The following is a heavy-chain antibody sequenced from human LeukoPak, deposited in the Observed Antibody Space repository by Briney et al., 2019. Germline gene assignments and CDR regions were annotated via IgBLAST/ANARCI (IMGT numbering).Heavy chain of an antibody. CDR2: IKNDGSEK. J-gene: IGHJ4*02. Sequence: YWXXWVRQAXXXGVEGVANIKNDGSEKYYVDCVKGGFTISRDKGKNSLYLQMNSLRAEDTAIYYCAREGYYYGSGSYAPPDYWGQGTLVTVSS. D-gene: IGHD3-10*01. V-gene: IGHV3-7*01. CDR3: AREGYYYGSGSYAPPDY. CDR1: YW.